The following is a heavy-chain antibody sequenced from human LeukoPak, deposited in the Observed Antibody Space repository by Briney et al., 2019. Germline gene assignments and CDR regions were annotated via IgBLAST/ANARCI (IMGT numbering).Heavy chain of an antibody. V-gene: IGHV3-48*02. CDR3: ARDRSYYDILTGYLDY. D-gene: IGHD3-9*01. J-gene: IGHJ4*02. CDR1: GFTFTDHP. Sequence: GGSLRLSCVASGFTFTDHPMNWVRQAPGKGLEWVSYISSSSSTIYYADSVKGRFTISRDNAKNSLYLQMNSLRDEDTAEYYCARDRSYYDILTGYLDYWGQGTLVTVSS. CDR2: ISSSSSTI.